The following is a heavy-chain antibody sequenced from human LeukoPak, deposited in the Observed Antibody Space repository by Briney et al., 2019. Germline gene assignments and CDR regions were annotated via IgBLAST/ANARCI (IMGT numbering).Heavy chain of an antibody. Sequence: SETLSLTCTVSGGSISSYYRSWIRQPPGKGLEWIGYIYYSGSTNYNPSLKSRVTISVDTSKNQFSLKLSSVTAADTAVYYCARGFGDYYYFDYWGQGTLVTVSS. CDR1: GGSISSYY. CDR2: IYYSGST. D-gene: IGHD2-21*01. CDR3: ARGFGDYYYFDY. J-gene: IGHJ4*02. V-gene: IGHV4-59*01.